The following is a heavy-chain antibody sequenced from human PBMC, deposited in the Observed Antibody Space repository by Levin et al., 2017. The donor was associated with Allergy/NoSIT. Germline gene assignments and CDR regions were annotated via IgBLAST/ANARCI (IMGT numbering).Heavy chain of an antibody. CDR2: VYLDDDK. CDR3: DSILSGTEFESEAADYFDY. J-gene: IGHJ4*02. CDR1: GFSLTTNGVG. D-gene: IGHD1-7*01. V-gene: IGHV2-5*02. Sequence: SGPTLVKSTQTLTLTCTFSGFSLTTNGVGVGWIRQPPRKALEWLALVYLDDDKRHNPSLENKFSISKDISKNQVVLTLPTTDSDDTGTYYCDSILSGTEFESEAADYFDYWGQGTRVTVSS.